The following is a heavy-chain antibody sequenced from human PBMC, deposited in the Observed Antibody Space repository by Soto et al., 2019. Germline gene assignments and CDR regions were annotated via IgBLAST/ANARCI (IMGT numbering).Heavy chain of an antibody. D-gene: IGHD2-15*01. CDR3: VRQGAGYF. V-gene: IGHV5-51*01. J-gene: IGHJ4*02. Sequence: GQSLKISCMAPGYSFSTYWIAWVRQLPGKGLAWVGIIFPADAETYYSPSSQGQVTISADKSVSTAYLQWSSLKASDTGVYYCVRQGAGYFWGRGSLVRVSS. CDR2: IFPADAET. CDR1: GYSFSTYW.